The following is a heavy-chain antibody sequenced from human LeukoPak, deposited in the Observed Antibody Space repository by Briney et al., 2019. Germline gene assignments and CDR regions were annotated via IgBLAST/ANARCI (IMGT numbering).Heavy chain of an antibody. V-gene: IGHV1-69*05. CDR1: GGTFSSYA. CDR2: IIPIFGTA. CDR3: ARDRGNYYGSGSYI. J-gene: IGHJ4*02. Sequence: ASVKVSCKASGGTFSSYAISWVRQAPGQGLEWMGGIIPIFGTANYAQKFQGRVTITTDESTSTAYVELSSLRSEDTAVYYCARDRGNYYGSGSYIWGQGTLVTVSS. D-gene: IGHD3-10*01.